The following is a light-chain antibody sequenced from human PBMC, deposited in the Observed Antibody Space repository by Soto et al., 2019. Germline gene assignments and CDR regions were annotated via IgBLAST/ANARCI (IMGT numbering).Light chain of an antibody. CDR3: QQANSFPLT. CDR2: AAS. CDR1: QGISSR. Sequence: DIQMTQSPSSVSASVGDRVTITCRASQGISSRLAWYQQKPGKAPNLLIYAASNLQSGVPSRFSGSGSETEFTLTIGSLQPEDSAPYYCQQANSFPLTFGGGTKVEIK. V-gene: IGKV1-12*01. J-gene: IGKJ4*01.